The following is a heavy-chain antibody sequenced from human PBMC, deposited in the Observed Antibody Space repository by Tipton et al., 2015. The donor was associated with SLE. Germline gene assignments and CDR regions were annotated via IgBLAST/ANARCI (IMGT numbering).Heavy chain of an antibody. Sequence: TLSLTCTVSGGSISSYYWSWIRQPPGKGLEWIGYIYYSGSTNYNPSLKSRVTISVDTSKNQFSLKLSSVTAADTAVYYCARVPGSSSSGHYWGQGTLVTVSS. CDR1: GGSISSYY. CDR3: ARVPGSSSSGHY. V-gene: IGHV4-59*08. J-gene: IGHJ4*02. D-gene: IGHD6-6*01. CDR2: IYYSGST.